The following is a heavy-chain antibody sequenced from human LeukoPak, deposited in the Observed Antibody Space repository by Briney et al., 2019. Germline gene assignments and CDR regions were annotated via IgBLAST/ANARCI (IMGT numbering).Heavy chain of an antibody. V-gene: IGHV3-74*01. CDR1: GFTFSNFW. J-gene: IGHJ4*02. CDR3: ARDLIR. D-gene: IGHD2-8*01. CDR2: INLDGSTT. Sequence: GVSLRLSCAASGFTFSNFWMHWVRQAPGKGLVWVSRINLDGSTTSYADSVKGRFTISRDNAKNTLYLQMNSLRAEDTAVYYCARDLIRRGQGTLVTVS.